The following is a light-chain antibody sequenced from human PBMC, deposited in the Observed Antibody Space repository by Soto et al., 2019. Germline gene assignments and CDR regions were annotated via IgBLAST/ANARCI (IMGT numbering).Light chain of an antibody. CDR3: SSYTSSSIVV. V-gene: IGLV2-14*03. CDR2: DVS. CDR1: SSDIGAYNY. J-gene: IGLJ2*01. Sequence: QSALTQPASVSGSPGQSITISCTGTSSDIGAYNYVSWYQQHPGKAPKLMIYDVSNRPSGVSNRFSGSKSDNTASLAISGLQAEDEADYYCSSYTSSSIVVFGGVTKVTVL.